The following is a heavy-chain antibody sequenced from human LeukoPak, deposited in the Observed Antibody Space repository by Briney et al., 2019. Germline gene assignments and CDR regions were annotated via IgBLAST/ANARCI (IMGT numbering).Heavy chain of an antibody. J-gene: IGHJ4*02. CDR2: IRYDGSNK. Sequence: PGGSLRLSCAASGFTFSSYGVHWVRQAPGKGLEWVAFIRYDGSNKYYADSVKGRFTISRDNSKNTLYLQMNSLRAEDTAVYYCAKDRHGYYYDSSGYYQSWYFDYWGQGTLVTVSS. CDR1: GFTFSSYG. V-gene: IGHV3-30*02. CDR3: AKDRHGYYYDSSGYYQSWYFDY. D-gene: IGHD3-22*01.